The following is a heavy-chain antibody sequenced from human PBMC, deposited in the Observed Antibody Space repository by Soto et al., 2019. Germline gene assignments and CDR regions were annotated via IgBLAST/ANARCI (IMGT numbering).Heavy chain of an antibody. J-gene: IGHJ6*03. D-gene: IGHD3-10*01. CDR3: ARGMGRGVIMHYYYYMDV. CDR1: SGSISSSNW. Sequence: SETLSLTCAVSSGSISSSNWWSWVRQPPGKGLEWIGEIYHSGSTNYNPSLKSRVTISVDKSKNQFSLKLSSVTAADTAVYYCARGMGRGVIMHYYYYMDVWGKGTTVNVSS. V-gene: IGHV4-4*02. CDR2: IYHSGST.